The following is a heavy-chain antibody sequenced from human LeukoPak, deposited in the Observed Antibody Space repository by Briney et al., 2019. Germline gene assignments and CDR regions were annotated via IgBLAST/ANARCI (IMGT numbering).Heavy chain of an antibody. V-gene: IGHV1-18*01. Sequence: ASVKVSCKTSGYTFSNFGICWVRQAPGQELEWMEWISGNNDNPNYGQKFQGRFTVTTDSSTSTAYMELRNLTFDDTAVYYCARDGTSTDDYWGQGTLVPVSS. CDR2: ISGNNDNP. D-gene: IGHD2-2*01. CDR1: GYTFSNFG. CDR3: ARDGTSTDDY. J-gene: IGHJ4*02.